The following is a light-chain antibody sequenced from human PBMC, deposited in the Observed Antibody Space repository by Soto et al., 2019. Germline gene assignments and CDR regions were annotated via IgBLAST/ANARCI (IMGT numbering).Light chain of an antibody. V-gene: IGKV1-5*03. CDR1: QSISSW. CDR3: QQYSSYSWT. Sequence: DIQMTQSPSTLSASVGDRVTITCRASQSISSWLAWYQQKPGKAPKLLIYKASGLERGVPSRFSGSGSGTEFTLTISSLQPDDFATYYCQQYSSYSWTFGQGTKVEIK. J-gene: IGKJ1*01. CDR2: KAS.